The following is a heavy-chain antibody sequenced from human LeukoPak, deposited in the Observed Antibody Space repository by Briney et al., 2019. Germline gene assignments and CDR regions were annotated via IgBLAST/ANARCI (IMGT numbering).Heavy chain of an antibody. CDR2: VRSTSYGGAT. V-gene: IGHV3-49*03. CDR3: TRLRQDCSRNSCYYYFYYYYMDV. CDR1: GFTFGDYA. J-gene: IGHJ6*03. D-gene: IGHD2-2*01. Sequence: GRSLRLSCTASGFTFGDYAMSWFRQAPGKGLEWVGFVRSTSYGGATDYAASVKGRFTISRDDPKSIAYLLVNSLKTEDTAVYYCTRLRQDCSRNSCYYYFYYYYMDVWGKGTTVTVSS.